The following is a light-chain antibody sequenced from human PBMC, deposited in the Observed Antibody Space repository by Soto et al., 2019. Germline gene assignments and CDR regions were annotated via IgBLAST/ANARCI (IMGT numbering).Light chain of an antibody. CDR3: QQYNSYPWT. Sequence: DIQMTQSPSTLSASAGDRVTITCRASQRISSWLAWYQQTPGKAPKLLIYDASSLESGVPSRFSGSGSGTEFTLTISSLQPDDFATYYCQQYNSYPWTFGQGTKV. J-gene: IGKJ1*01. V-gene: IGKV1-5*01. CDR1: QRISSW. CDR2: DAS.